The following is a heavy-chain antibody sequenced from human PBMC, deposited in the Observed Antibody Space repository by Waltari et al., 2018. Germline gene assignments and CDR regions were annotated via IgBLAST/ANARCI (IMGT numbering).Heavy chain of an antibody. CDR2: IWYDGSNK. Sequence: QVQLVESGGGVVQPGRSLRLSCAASGFTFSSYGMHWVRQAPGQGLEWVAVIWYDGSNKYYADSVKGRFTISRDNSKNTLYLQMNSLRAEDTAVYYCAKDRSPWGRALRWYFDYWGQGTLVTVSS. D-gene: IGHD7-27*01. CDR3: AKDRSPWGRALRWYFDY. CDR1: GFTFSSYG. V-gene: IGHV3-33*06. J-gene: IGHJ4*02.